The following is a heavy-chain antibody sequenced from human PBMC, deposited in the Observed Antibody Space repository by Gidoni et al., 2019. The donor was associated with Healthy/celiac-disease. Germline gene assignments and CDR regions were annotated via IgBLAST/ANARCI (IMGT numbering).Heavy chain of an antibody. V-gene: IGHV4-34*01. Sequence: QVQLQQWGAGLLKPSETLSLTCAVDGGSFLGYYWSWIRQPPGKGREWIGEINHSGSTNYNPSLKSRVTISVDTSKNQFSRKLSSVTAADTAVYYCARGGPAVAGVTGTHDYWGQGTLVTVSS. CDR3: ARGGPAVAGVTGTHDY. J-gene: IGHJ4*02. CDR2: INHSGST. CDR1: GGSFLGYY. D-gene: IGHD3-10*01.